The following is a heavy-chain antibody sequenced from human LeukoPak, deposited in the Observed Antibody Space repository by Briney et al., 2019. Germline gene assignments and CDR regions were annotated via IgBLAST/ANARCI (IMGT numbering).Heavy chain of an antibody. J-gene: IGHJ4*02. CDR1: GFTFSSYA. CDR2: ISYAGSNK. Sequence: GRSLRLSCAASGFTFSSYAMHWVRQAPGKGLEWVAVISYAGSNKYYADSVKGRFTISRDNSKNTLYLQMNSLRAEDTAVYYCARSYRAARGPQDYWGQGTLVTVSS. V-gene: IGHV3-30*04. D-gene: IGHD3-16*01. CDR3: ARSYRAARGPQDY.